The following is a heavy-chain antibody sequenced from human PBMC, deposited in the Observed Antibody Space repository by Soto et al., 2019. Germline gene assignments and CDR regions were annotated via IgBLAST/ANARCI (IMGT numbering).Heavy chain of an antibody. CDR3: ARDTYKMNY. J-gene: IGHJ4*02. CDR2: IWYDGSNK. D-gene: IGHD1-1*01. Sequence: QVQLEESGGGVVQPGRSLRLSCAASGFTFTSYGLHWVRQAPGKGLEWVAVIWYDGSNKYYADSVKGRFIISRDNSKNTLYLQMNSLRAEDTAVYYCARDTYKMNYWGQGTLVTVSS. V-gene: IGHV3-33*01. CDR1: GFTFTSYG.